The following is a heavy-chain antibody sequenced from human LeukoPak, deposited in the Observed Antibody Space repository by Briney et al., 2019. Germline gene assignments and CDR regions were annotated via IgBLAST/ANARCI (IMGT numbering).Heavy chain of an antibody. CDR3: AKDPVSSVTGPIDY. CDR2: ISWNSGSI. J-gene: IGHJ4*02. Sequence: SLIPPSPPSAFTLDHYAIHWLRQAPWKFLQWLSGISWNSGSIGYADSVKGRFTISRDNAKNSLYLQMNSLRAEDTALYYCAKDPVSSVTGPIDYWGQGTLVTVSS. D-gene: IGHD1-7*01. V-gene: IGHV3-9*01. CDR1: AFTLDHYA.